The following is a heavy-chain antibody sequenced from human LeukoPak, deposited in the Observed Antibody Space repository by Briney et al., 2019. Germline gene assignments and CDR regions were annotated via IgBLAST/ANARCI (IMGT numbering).Heavy chain of an antibody. D-gene: IGHD3-16*01. CDR3: AREGGSIDWFDP. Sequence: AASVKVSCKASGYTFTSYYMHWVRQAPGQGLEWMGIINPSGGSTSYAQKFQGRVTMTRDTSTSTAYMELSSLRSEDTAVYYCAREGGSIDWFDPWGQGTLVTVSS. V-gene: IGHV1-46*01. CDR1: GYTFTSYY. CDR2: INPSGGST. J-gene: IGHJ5*02.